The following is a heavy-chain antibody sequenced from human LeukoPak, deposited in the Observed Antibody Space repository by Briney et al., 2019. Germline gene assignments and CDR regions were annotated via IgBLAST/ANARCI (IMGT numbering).Heavy chain of an antibody. J-gene: IGHJ5*02. Sequence: GGSLRLSCAASGFTFSSYAMHWVRQPPGNGLEWVVVISYDGSNKYYADSVKGRFTISRDNSKNTLYLQMNSLRAEDTAVYYCARPPMVRGVIITREVIDPWGQGTLVTVSS. CDR1: GFTFSSYA. CDR2: ISYDGSNK. D-gene: IGHD3-10*01. CDR3: ARPPMVRGVIITREVIDP. V-gene: IGHV3-30*04.